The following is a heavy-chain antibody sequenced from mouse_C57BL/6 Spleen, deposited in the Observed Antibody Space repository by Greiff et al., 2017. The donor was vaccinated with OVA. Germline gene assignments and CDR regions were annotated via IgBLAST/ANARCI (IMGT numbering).Heavy chain of an antibody. J-gene: IGHJ2*01. V-gene: IGHV1-80*01. Sequence: QVQLKQSGAELVKPGASVKISCKASGYAFSSYWMNWVKQRPGKGLEWIGQIYPGDGDTNYNGKFKGKATLTADKSSSTSYMQLSSLTSEDSAVYFCARWELGPLYYFDYWGQGTTLTVSS. CDR2: IYPGDGDT. CDR1: GYAFSSYW. CDR3: ARWELGPLYYFDY. D-gene: IGHD4-1*01.